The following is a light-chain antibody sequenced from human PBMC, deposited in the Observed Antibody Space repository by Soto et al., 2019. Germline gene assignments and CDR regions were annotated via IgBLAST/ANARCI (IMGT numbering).Light chain of an antibody. CDR3: QTWGAGIVV. V-gene: IGLV4-69*01. Sequence: QAVLTQSPSASASLGASVKLTCTLSDGHSDYAVAWHQQQPEKGPRYLMKVNTDGSHAKGDGIPDRFSGSSSGTERYLTISSLRSEDEAVYYCQTWGAGIVVFGRGTKLTVL. J-gene: IGLJ3*02. CDR1: DGHSDYA. CDR2: VNTDGSH.